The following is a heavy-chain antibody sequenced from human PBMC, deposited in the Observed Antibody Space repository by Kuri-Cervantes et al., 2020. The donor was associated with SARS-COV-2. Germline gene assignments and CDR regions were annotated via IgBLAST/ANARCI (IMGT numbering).Heavy chain of an antibody. CDR2: VRGKANNYAT. CDR3: TTLIDY. Sequence: GESLKISCEVSGFLFSAPAIHWVRQGSGKGLEWVGRVRGKANNYATAYAASVKGRFTISRDDSKNMAYLQMNSLKTEDTAVYYCTTLIDYWGQGALVTVSS. J-gene: IGHJ4*02. CDR1: GFLFSAPA. V-gene: IGHV3-73*01.